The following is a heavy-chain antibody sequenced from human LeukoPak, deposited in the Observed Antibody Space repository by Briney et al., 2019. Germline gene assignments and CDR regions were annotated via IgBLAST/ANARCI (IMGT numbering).Heavy chain of an antibody. J-gene: IGHJ4*02. Sequence: GESLKISCKGSGCSFTSYWIGWVRQMPGKGLEWMGIIYPGDSDTRYSPSFQGQVTISADKSISTAYLQWSSLKASDTAMYYCARQGGYYYDSSGYWYYFDYWGQGTLVTVSS. V-gene: IGHV5-51*01. CDR2: IYPGDSDT. CDR3: ARQGGYYYDSSGYWYYFDY. CDR1: GCSFTSYW. D-gene: IGHD3-22*01.